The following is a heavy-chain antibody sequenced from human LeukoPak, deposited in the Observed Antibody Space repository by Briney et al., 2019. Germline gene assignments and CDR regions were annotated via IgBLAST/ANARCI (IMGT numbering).Heavy chain of an antibody. Sequence: SQTLSLTCAVPGGSISSGGYSWSWIRQPPGKGLEWIGYIYHSGSTYYNPSLKSRVTISVDRSKNQFSLKLSSVTAADTAVYYCARDRGGSVDWGQGTLVTVSS. CDR1: GGSISSGGYS. J-gene: IGHJ4*02. CDR3: ARDRGGSVD. D-gene: IGHD2-15*01. CDR2: IYHSGST. V-gene: IGHV4-30-2*01.